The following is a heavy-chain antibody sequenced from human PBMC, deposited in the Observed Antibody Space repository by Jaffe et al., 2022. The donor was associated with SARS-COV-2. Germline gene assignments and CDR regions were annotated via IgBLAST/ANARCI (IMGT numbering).Heavy chain of an antibody. CDR2: IYYSGST. CDR3: ARDSPRGYYYYGMDV. CDR1: GGSISSGDYY. V-gene: IGHV4-30-4*01. J-gene: IGHJ6*02. Sequence: QVQLQESGPGLVKPSQTLSLTCTVSGGSISSGDYYWSWIRQPPGKGLEWIGYIYYSGSTYYNPSLKSRVTISVDTSKNQFSLKLSSVTAADTAVYYCARDSPRGYYYYGMDVWGQGTTVTVSS.